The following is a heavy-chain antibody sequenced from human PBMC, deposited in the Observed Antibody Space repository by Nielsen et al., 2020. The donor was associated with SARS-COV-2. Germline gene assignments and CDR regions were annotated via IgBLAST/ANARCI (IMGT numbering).Heavy chain of an antibody. CDR2: IYYSGST. CDR3: ARGATPQWGFDP. J-gene: IGHJ5*02. Sequence: PGKGLEWIGYIYYSGSTNYNPSLKSRVTISVDTSKNQFSLKLSSVTAADTAVYYCARGATPQWGFDPWGQGTLVTVSS. D-gene: IGHD1-14*01. V-gene: IGHV4-59*13.